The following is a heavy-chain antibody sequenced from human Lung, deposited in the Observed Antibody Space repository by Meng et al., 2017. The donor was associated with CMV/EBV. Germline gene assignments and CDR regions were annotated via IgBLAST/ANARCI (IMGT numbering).Heavy chain of an antibody. Sequence: SXAASGFTXSTYWMHWVRQTPGTGLVWVSRINSDGSTTTYADSVKGRFTISRDNAKNTLYLQMSSLRAEDSAVYYCVRDGKYCSSGTCDYYIMDLWXQGTTVTVSS. V-gene: IGHV3-74*01. D-gene: IGHD2-15*01. CDR1: GFTXSTYW. J-gene: IGHJ6*02. CDR2: INSDGSTT. CDR3: VRDGKYCSSGTCDYYIMDL.